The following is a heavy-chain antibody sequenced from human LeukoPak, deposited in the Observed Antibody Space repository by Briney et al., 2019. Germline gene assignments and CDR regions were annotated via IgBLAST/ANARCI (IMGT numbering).Heavy chain of an antibody. CDR3: ARGQGKRLDY. Sequence: SVKVSCKASGGTFSSYAISWVRQAPGQGLERMGRIIPILGIANYAQKFQGRVTITADKSTSTAYMELSSLRSEDTAVYYCARGQGKRLDYWGQGTLVTVSS. V-gene: IGHV1-69*04. J-gene: IGHJ4*02. CDR2: IIPILGIA. CDR1: GGTFSSYA.